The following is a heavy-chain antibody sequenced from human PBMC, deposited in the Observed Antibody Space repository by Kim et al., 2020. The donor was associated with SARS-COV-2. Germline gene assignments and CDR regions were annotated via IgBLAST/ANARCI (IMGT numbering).Heavy chain of an antibody. Sequence: SETLSLTCAVYGGSFSGYYWSWIRQPPGKGLEWIGEINHSGSTNYNPSLKSRVTISVDTSKNQFSLKLSSVTAADTAVYYCARGLARAVTWAYWGQGTLV. CDR1: GGSFSGYY. CDR2: INHSGST. D-gene: IGHD4-17*01. J-gene: IGHJ4*02. CDR3: ARGLARAVTWAY. V-gene: IGHV4-34*01.